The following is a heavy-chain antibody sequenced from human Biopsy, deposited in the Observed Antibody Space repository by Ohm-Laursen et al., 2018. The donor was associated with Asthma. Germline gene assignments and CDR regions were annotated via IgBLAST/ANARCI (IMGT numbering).Heavy chain of an antibody. CDR3: AKDTEGRYDFWCGFTYNYYGMDF. Sequence: SLRLSCTASGFTFSSYGMYWVRQAPGKGLEWVAVISYDGSNKYYPDSVKDRFTISRDNSKNTQYLQMNSLRAEDTAVYYCAKDTEGRYDFWCGFTYNYYGMDFWGQGTVVTVSS. CDR1: GFTFSSYG. V-gene: IGHV3-30*18. J-gene: IGHJ6*02. D-gene: IGHD3-3*01. CDR2: ISYDGSNK.